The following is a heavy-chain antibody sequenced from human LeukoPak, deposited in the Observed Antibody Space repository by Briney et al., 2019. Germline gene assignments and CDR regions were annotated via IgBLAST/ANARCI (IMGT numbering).Heavy chain of an antibody. J-gene: IGHJ6*02. Sequence: PGGSLRLSCAASGFTFSSYAMHWVRQAPGKGLEWVAVISYDGSNKYYADSVKGRFTISRDNSKNTLYLQMNSLRAEDTAVYYCARGILITRSSYYYGMDVWGQGTTVTVSS. CDR1: GFTFSSYA. V-gene: IGHV3-30-3*01. CDR2: ISYDGSNK. D-gene: IGHD1-14*01. CDR3: ARGILITRSSYYYGMDV.